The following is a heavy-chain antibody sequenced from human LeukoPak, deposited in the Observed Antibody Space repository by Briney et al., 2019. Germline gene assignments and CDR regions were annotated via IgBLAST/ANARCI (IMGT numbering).Heavy chain of an antibody. CDR1: GFTFSSYG. V-gene: IGHV3-30*02. Sequence: GGSLRLSCAASGFTFSSYGMHWVRQAPGKGLEWVAFIRYDGSNKYYADSVKGRFTISRDNSRSTLDLQMNSLRVEDTAVYYCAKGAIRTSITCYFDYWGQGTLVTVSS. CDR3: AKGAIRTSITCYFDY. D-gene: IGHD1-14*01. J-gene: IGHJ4*02. CDR2: IRYDGSNK.